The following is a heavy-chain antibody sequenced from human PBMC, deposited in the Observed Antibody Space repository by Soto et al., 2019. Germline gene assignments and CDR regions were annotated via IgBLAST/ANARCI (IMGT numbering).Heavy chain of an antibody. J-gene: IGHJ5*02. Sequence: QITLKESGPTLVKPTQTLTLTCSFSGLSLSTSGEAVGWIRQPPGKALEWLALIYWDDDKLFNPTLKTRLTITKDTSKNQVVLTLTNMDTVDTSTYSCAHYVSASPAGWFDPWGQGILVTVSS. CDR1: GLSLSTSGEA. CDR2: IYWDDDK. V-gene: IGHV2-5*02. D-gene: IGHD3-10*01. CDR3: AHYVSASPAGWFDP.